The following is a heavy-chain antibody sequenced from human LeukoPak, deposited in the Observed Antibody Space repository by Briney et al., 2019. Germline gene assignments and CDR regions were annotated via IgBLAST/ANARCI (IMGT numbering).Heavy chain of an antibody. CDR1: GLTFSSTA. V-gene: IGHV3-23*01. D-gene: IGHD2-15*01. Sequence: GGSLRLSCAASGLTFSSTAMSWVRQTPGKGLEWVSAISASGGDTFYADSVKGRFTISRDNSKNMLYLQMNSLRGDDTAVYYCATHLAYCGGGSCSFFDYWGQEALVTVSS. CDR2: ISASGGDT. CDR3: ATHLAYCGGGSCSFFDY. J-gene: IGHJ4*02.